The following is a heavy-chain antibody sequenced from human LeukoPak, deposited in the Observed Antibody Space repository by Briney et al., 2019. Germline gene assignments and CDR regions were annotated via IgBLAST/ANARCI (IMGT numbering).Heavy chain of an antibody. CDR3: ASDRRSDSSGYAFDI. J-gene: IGHJ3*02. CDR1: GFTFSSHG. Sequence: GGSLRLSCAGSGFTFSSHGMSWVRQAPGKGLEWVSQINWNVDNTVYADSVKGRFTISRENAKNSLYLQMNSLGAEDTAFYYCASDRRSDSSGYAFDIWGQGTMVTVSS. CDR2: INWNVDNT. D-gene: IGHD3-22*01. V-gene: IGHV3-20*04.